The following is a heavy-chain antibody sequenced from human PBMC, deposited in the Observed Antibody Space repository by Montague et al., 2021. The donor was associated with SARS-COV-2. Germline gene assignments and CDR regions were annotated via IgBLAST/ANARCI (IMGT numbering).Heavy chain of an antibody. Sequence: SETLSLTCAVSGGSFSRYYWSWIRQPPGKGLEWIGVISQSGNTKYNPSLQSRVSISLDTSRNQFSLNVSSVTAADTAMYYCARLGDGIVPSPIPGGGPYYGVGYMDVWGKGTTVTVSS. D-gene: IGHD2-2*02. CDR3: ARLGDGIVPSPIPGGGPYYGVGYMDV. CDR2: ISQSGNT. J-gene: IGHJ6*03. V-gene: IGHV4-34*01. CDR1: GGSFSRYY.